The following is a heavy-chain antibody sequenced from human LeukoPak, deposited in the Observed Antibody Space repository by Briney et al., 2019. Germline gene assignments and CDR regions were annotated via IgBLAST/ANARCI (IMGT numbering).Heavy chain of an antibody. Sequence: PGRSLRLSCAASGFTFDDYAMHWVRQAPGKGLEWVSGISWNSGSIGYADSVKGRFTISRDNAKNSLYLQMNSLRAGDMALYYCAKEALGLRYFDSPFDYWGQGTLVTVSS. D-gene: IGHD3-9*01. J-gene: IGHJ4*02. CDR1: GFTFDDYA. CDR3: AKEALGLRYFDSPFDY. V-gene: IGHV3-9*03. CDR2: ISWNSGSI.